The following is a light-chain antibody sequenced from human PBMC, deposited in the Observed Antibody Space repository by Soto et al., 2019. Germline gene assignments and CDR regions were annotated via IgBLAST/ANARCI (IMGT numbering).Light chain of an antibody. V-gene: IGLV3-1*01. CDR3: QTWDSSTVV. CDR1: KLGDKF. J-gene: IGLJ2*01. CDR2: QFT. Sequence: SYELTQPPSVSVSPGQTASITCSGDKLGDKFACWYQQKPGQSPVLVIYQFTKRPSGIPNRFSGSNSGNTATLTISETQTMDEADYYCQTWDSSTVVFGGGTQLTVL.